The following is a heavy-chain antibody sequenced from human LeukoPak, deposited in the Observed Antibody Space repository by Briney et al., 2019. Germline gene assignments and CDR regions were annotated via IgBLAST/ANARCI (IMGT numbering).Heavy chain of an antibody. J-gene: IGHJ4*02. Sequence: PSETLSLTCTVSGGSISSYYWSWIRQPPGKGLEWIGYIYYSGSTNYNPSLKSRVTISVDTSKNQFSLKPSSVTAADTAVYYCARFGGYSYGSAADYWGQGTLVTVSS. V-gene: IGHV4-59*01. D-gene: IGHD5-18*01. CDR2: IYYSGST. CDR1: GGSISSYY. CDR3: ARFGGYSYGSAADY.